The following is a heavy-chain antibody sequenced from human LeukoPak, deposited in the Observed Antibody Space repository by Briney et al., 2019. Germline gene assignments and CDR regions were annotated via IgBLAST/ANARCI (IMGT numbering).Heavy chain of an antibody. CDR1: GGTFSSYA. CDR3: ARGNSSGWRTALYYYMDV. Sequence: SVKVSCKASGGTFSSYAISWVRQAPGQGLEWMGGIIPIFGTANYAQKFQGRVTITADKSTSTAYMELSSLRSEDTAVYYCARGNSSGWRTALYYYMDVWGKGTTVTVSS. D-gene: IGHD6-19*01. CDR2: IIPIFGTA. V-gene: IGHV1-69*06. J-gene: IGHJ6*03.